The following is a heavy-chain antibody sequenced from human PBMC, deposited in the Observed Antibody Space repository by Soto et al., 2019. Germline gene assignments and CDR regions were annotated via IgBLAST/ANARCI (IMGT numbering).Heavy chain of an antibody. D-gene: IGHD3-22*01. CDR3: ARESSGFIRYDY. J-gene: IGHJ4*02. Sequence: PSETLSLTCAVYGGSFSGYYWTWIRQPPGTVLEWIGEINHSGSTNYNPSLKSRLTISVDTSKNQFSLKLSSVTAADTAVYYCARESSGFIRYDYWGQGTLVTVSS. CDR2: INHSGST. CDR1: GGSFSGYY. V-gene: IGHV4-34*09.